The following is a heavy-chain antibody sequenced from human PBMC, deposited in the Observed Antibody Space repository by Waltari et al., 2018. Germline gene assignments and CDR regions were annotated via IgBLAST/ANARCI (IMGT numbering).Heavy chain of an antibody. Sequence: VQLQESSPGLVKPSQPLSPTCTVAGGSFSIGGYYWSWISQHPGKGLEWIGYIYYSGSTYYNPSLKSRVTISVDTSKNQFSLKLSSVTAADTAVYYCARDSSGYDAVDIWGQGTMVTVSS. CDR3: ARDSSGYDAVDI. CDR2: IYYSGST. D-gene: IGHD3-22*01. J-gene: IGHJ3*02. CDR1: GGSFSIGGYY. V-gene: IGHV4-31*03.